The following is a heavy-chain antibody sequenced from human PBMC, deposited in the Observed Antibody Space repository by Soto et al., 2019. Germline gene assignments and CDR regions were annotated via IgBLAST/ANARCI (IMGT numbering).Heavy chain of an antibody. CDR1: GGSISSYY. CDR2: IYYSGST. CDR3: ARDRLVGGSSDNWFDP. V-gene: IGHV4-59*01. Sequence: PSETLSLTCTVSGGSISSYYWSWIRQPPGKGLEWIGYIYYSGSTNYNPSLKSRVTISVDTSKNQFSLKLSSVTAADTAVYYCARDRLVGGSSDNWFDPWGQGTLVTVSS. D-gene: IGHD6-25*01. J-gene: IGHJ5*02.